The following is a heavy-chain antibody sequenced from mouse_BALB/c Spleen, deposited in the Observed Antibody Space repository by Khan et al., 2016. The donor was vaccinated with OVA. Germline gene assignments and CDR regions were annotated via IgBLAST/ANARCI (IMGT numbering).Heavy chain of an antibody. V-gene: IGHV2-9*02. CDR1: GFSLSNYG. Sequence: QVQLKESGPGLVAPSQTLSITCTVSGFSLSNYGVHWVRQPPGKGLEWLGVIWAGGSTNHNSALMSRLSISKDDSKSQVFLKMNSLQTDDTAMYYCARAFYNGAWFAYWGQGTLFTVSA. D-gene: IGHD1-3*01. J-gene: IGHJ3*01. CDR3: ARAFYNGAWFAY. CDR2: IWAGGST.